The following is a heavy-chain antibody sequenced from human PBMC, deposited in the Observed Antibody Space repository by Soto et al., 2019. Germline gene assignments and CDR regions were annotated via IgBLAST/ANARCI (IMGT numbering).Heavy chain of an antibody. CDR1: GGSFSGYY. CDR2: INHSGST. V-gene: IGHV4-34*01. D-gene: IGHD6-13*01. CDR3: ARGSTVGGSSWYQTLPNFDY. J-gene: IGHJ4*02. Sequence: QVQLQQWGAGLLKPSETLSLTCAVYGGSFSGYYWSWIRQPPGKGLEWIGEINHSGSTNYNPSLKSRVSISVVTSKNQFSLKLSSVTAPDTAVYYCARGSTVGGSSWYQTLPNFDYWGQGTLVTVSS.